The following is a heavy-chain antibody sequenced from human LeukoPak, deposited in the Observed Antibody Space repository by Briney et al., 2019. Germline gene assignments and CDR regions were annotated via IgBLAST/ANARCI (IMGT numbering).Heavy chain of an antibody. CDR1: GFTFSHYY. Sequence: PGGSLRLSCAASGFTFSHYYMSWIRQAPGRGLEWVSYISTGSSYTNYADSVEGRFTISRDNAKNSLYLQMNSLRAEDTALYYCARAEGGPATAIYWGQGTLVTVSS. CDR3: ARAEGGPATAIY. CDR2: ISTGSSYT. V-gene: IGHV3-11*05. J-gene: IGHJ4*02. D-gene: IGHD2-21*02.